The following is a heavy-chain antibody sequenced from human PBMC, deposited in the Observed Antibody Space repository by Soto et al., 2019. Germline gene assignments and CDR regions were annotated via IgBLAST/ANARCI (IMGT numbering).Heavy chain of an antibody. CDR1: GGSISSGGYS. D-gene: IGHD3-22*01. Sequence: TSETLSLTCAVSGGSISSGGYSWSWIRQPPGKGLECIGYIYHSRSTYYNPSLKSRVTISVDRSKNQFSLKLSSVTAEDTAVYYCACSLYYYDTSGYYLGQGTLLTVSS. V-gene: IGHV4-30-2*01. CDR3: ACSLYYYDTSGYY. J-gene: IGHJ4*02. CDR2: IYHSRST.